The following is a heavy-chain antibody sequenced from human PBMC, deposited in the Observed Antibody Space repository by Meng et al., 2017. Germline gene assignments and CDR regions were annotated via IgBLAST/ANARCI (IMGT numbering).Heavy chain of an antibody. J-gene: IGHJ4*02. Sequence: EVQLVESGGGWVQPGGSLRLSCAASGFTFSSYDMHWVRQATGKGLEWVSAIGTAGDTYYPGSVKGRFTISRENAKNSLYLQMNSLRAGDTAVYYCARGVVRGVIYPQFDYWGQGTLVTVSS. CDR2: IGTAGDT. CDR1: GFTFSSYD. V-gene: IGHV3-13*01. D-gene: IGHD3-10*01. CDR3: ARGVVRGVIYPQFDY.